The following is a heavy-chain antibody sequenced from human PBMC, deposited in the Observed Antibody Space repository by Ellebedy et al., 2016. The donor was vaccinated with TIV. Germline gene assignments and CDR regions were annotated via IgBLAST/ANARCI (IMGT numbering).Heavy chain of an antibody. Sequence: SETLSLTCTVSGGSISSGGYYWSWIRQHPGTGLEWIGYIYYSGSTYYNPSLKSRVTISVDTSKNQFSLKLSSVTAADTAVYYCARAPHGNFVVVPAAPDYWGQGTLVTVSS. J-gene: IGHJ4*02. CDR1: GGSISSGGYY. V-gene: IGHV4-31*03. CDR3: ARAPHGNFVVVPAAPDY. D-gene: IGHD2-2*01. CDR2: IYYSGST.